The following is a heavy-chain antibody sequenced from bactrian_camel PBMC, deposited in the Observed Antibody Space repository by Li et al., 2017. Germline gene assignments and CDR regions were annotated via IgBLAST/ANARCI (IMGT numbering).Heavy chain of an antibody. CDR2: IDSDGDT. CDR1: GFPRT. CDR3: AAGQGVGWCLDVIRVGAEADFDY. J-gene: IGHJ6*01. Sequence: QVQLVESGGGSVQAGGSLRLPCAMSGFPRTMAWFRQAPGKAREGIAVIDSDGDTAYAESMKDRSTISVDNAKNTLYLQMNSLKPGDTATYYCAAGQGVGWCLDVIRVGAEADFDYWGHGTQVTVS. V-gene: IGHV3S55*01. D-gene: IGHD5*01.